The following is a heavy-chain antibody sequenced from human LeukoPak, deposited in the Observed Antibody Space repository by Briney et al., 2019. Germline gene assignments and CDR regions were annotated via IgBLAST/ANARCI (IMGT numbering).Heavy chain of an antibody. D-gene: IGHD4-11*01. Sequence: GGSLRLSCAASGFTFSSYWMSWVRQAPGKGLEWVANIKQGGSEKYYVDSVKGRFTISRDNAKNSLYLQINSLRAEDTAVYYCYSYFDAFDIWGQGTMVTVSS. CDR2: IKQGGSEK. CDR3: YSYFDAFDI. J-gene: IGHJ3*02. V-gene: IGHV3-7*01. CDR1: GFTFSSYW.